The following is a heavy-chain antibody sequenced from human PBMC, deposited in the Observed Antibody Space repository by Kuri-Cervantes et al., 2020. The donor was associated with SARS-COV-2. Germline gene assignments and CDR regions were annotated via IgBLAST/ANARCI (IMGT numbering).Heavy chain of an antibody. J-gene: IGHJ4*02. CDR1: GFTFANYY. D-gene: IGHD4-17*01. CDR3: ARSYGVRYVPFDH. V-gene: IGHV3-7*05. CDR2: IKFDGSDK. Sequence: GESLKISCAASGFTFANYYMSWVRQSPGKGLEWVANIKFDGSDKYYVDSVRGRFTISRDNAKNSLFLQLNSLTAADTAVYYCARSYGVRYVPFDHWGPGTRVTVSS.